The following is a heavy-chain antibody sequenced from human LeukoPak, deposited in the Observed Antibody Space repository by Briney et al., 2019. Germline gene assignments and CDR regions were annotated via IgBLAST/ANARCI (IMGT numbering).Heavy chain of an antibody. J-gene: IGHJ4*02. CDR3: ARGRGSYFDY. V-gene: IGHV4-34*01. Sequence: SETLSLTCAVYGGSFSDYYWTWIRQPPGKGLEWIGEINHSGSTNYNPSLKSRVTISVDRSKNQFSLKLSSVTAADTAVYYCARGRGSYFDYWGQGTLVTVSS. D-gene: IGHD3-10*01. CDR1: GGSFSDYY. CDR2: INHSGST.